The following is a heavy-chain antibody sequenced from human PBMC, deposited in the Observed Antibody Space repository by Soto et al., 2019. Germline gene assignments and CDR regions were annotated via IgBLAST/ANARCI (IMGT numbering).Heavy chain of an antibody. D-gene: IGHD1-20*01. Sequence: QVQLQQWGAGLLKPSETLSLTSAVYGGAFSDYHCTWIRQPQGKRLEWLGEVHHSGTTYNNPTLKSRVTISAETSKTQSALKLASVTVADAAVYYGARGRLTATADEAWGQGPLVTLSS. V-gene: IGHV4-34*02. CDR1: GGAFSDYH. J-gene: IGHJ5*02. CDR2: VHHSGTT. CDR3: ARGRLTATADEA.